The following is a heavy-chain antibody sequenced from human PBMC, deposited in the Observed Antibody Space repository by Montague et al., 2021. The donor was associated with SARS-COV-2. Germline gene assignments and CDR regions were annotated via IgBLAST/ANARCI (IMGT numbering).Heavy chain of an antibody. CDR1: GGSISSSSYY. Sequence: SETLSLTCTVSGGSISSSSYYWGWIRQPPGKGLEWIGSIYYSGSTYYXPSLKIRVTISVDTSKNQFSLKLRSVTAADTAVYYCAGSPPGIAAAGTVAAFDIWGQGTMVTVSS. D-gene: IGHD6-13*01. V-gene: IGHV4-39*01. J-gene: IGHJ3*02. CDR2: IYYSGST. CDR3: AGSPPGIAAAGTVAAFDI.